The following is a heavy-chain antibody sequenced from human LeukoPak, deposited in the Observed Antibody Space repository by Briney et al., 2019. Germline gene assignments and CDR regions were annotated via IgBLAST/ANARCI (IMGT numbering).Heavy chain of an antibody. CDR1: GYSFTSYW. V-gene: IGHV5-51*01. CDR3: ARHRRYNWNEREYYMDV. Sequence: PGESLKISCKGSGYSFTSYWIGWVLQMPGKGLEWMGIIYPGDSDTRYSPSFQGQVTISADKSISTAYLQWSSLKASDTAMYYCARHRRYNWNEREYYMDVWGKGTTVTVSS. CDR2: IYPGDSDT. D-gene: IGHD1-1*01. J-gene: IGHJ6*03.